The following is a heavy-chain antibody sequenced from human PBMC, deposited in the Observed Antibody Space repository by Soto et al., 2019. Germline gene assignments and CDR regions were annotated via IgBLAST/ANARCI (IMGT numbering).Heavy chain of an antibody. V-gene: IGHV4-39*01. Sequence: QLQLQESGPGLVKPSETLSLTCTVSGGSIRSSSYYWGWIRQPPGKGLEWIGSIYYSGSTYYNPSLKSRVTIAVDTSKNQCSLKLSAVTAADTAVYYGASEIVGYGSSTSCTAYWGQGTLVTVSS. D-gene: IGHD2-2*01. CDR3: ASEIVGYGSSTSCTAY. J-gene: IGHJ4*02. CDR1: GGSIRSSSYY. CDR2: IYYSGST.